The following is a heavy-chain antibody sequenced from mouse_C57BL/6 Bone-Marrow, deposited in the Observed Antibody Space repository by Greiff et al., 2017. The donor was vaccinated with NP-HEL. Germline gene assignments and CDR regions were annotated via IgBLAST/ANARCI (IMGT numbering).Heavy chain of an antibody. CDR3: ARGNLNWDEAMDY. Sequence: ESGPGLVKPSQSLSLTCSVTGYSITSGYYWNWIRQFPGNKLEWMGYISYDGSNNYNPSLKNRISITRDTSKNQFFLKLNSVTTEDTATYYCARGNLNWDEAMDYWGQGTSVTVSS. J-gene: IGHJ4*01. CDR2: ISYDGSN. CDR1: GYSITSGYY. D-gene: IGHD4-1*01. V-gene: IGHV3-6*01.